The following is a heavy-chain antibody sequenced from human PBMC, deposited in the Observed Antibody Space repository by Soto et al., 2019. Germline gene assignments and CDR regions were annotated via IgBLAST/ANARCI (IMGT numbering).Heavy chain of an antibody. CDR3: ARGSTSWYFDF. D-gene: IGHD2-2*01. V-gene: IGHV3-7*01. J-gene: IGHJ4*02. Sequence: VVSLSLSCAASGFTFNRYWMSWVRQAPGKGLEWVANIKKDGSEQYYVDSVKGRFTVSRDNAKNSLTLQMSGLRAEDTAVYYCARGSTSWYFDFWGQGTRVTV. CDR2: IKKDGSEQ. CDR1: GFTFNRYW.